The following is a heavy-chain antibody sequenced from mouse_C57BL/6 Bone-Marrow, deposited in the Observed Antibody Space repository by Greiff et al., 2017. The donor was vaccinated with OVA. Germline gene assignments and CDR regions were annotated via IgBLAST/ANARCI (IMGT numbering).Heavy chain of an antibody. V-gene: IGHV1-55*01. J-gene: IGHJ1*03. D-gene: IGHD1-1*01. CDR3: ARVYYGSSWYFDV. Sequence: QVQLQQSGAELVKPGASVKMSCKASGYTFTSYWITWVKQRPGQGLEWIGDIYPGSGSTNYNEKFKSKATLTVDTSSSTAYMQLSSLTSEDSAVYYCARVYYGSSWYFDVWGTGTTVTVSS. CDR2: IYPGSGST. CDR1: GYTFTSYW.